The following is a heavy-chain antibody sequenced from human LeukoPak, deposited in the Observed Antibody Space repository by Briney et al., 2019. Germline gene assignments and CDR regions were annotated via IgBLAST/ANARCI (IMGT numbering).Heavy chain of an antibody. CDR3: ARDLYYTAMALYYYYGMDV. Sequence: SETLSLTCAVYGGSFSGYYWSWIRQPPGKGLEWIGEINHSGSTNYNPSLESRVTISVDTSKNQFSLKLSSVTAADTAVYYCARDLYYTAMALYYYYGMDVWGQGTTVTVSS. V-gene: IGHV4-34*01. D-gene: IGHD5-18*01. J-gene: IGHJ6*02. CDR2: INHSGST. CDR1: GGSFSGYY.